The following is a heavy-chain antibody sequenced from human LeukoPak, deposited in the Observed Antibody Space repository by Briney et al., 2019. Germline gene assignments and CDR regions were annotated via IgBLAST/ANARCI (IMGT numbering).Heavy chain of an antibody. J-gene: IGHJ4*02. CDR2: INPNSGGT. CDR1: GYTFSGYY. Sequence: ASVKVSCKASGYTFSGYYMHWVRQAPGQGLEWMGWINPNSGGTNHAQKFQGRVTMTRDTSISTAYMELSRLRSDDTAVYYCARDRPLDADDYYGFYYFDYWGQGTLVTVSS. CDR3: ARDRPLDADDYYGFYYFDY. D-gene: IGHD3-10*01. V-gene: IGHV1-2*02.